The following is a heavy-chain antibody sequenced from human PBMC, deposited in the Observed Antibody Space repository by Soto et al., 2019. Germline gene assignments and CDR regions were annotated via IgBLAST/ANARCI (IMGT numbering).Heavy chain of an antibody. CDR1: GFTFINHA. V-gene: IGHV3-23*01. CDR2: VDGSGAAP. Sequence: GSLRLSCATSGFTFINHAMTWVRQAPGKAPQWVATVDGSGAAPFYAESVKGRFTISRDNSKNTLFLRMNSLRAEDTAVYFCAKWEVFVTGHLATQSSLDSWGQGTLVTVSS. CDR3: AKWEVFVTGHLATQSSLDS. J-gene: IGHJ4*02. D-gene: IGHD1-26*01.